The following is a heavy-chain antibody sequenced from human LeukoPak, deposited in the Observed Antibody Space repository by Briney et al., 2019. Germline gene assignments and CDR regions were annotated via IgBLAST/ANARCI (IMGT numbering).Heavy chain of an antibody. CDR2: TRNRANSYTT. CDR3: ARLSAQFRAFDI. CDR1: GFTFSDYY. V-gene: IGHV3-72*01. D-gene: IGHD2-15*01. Sequence: GGSLRLSCAASGFTFSDYYMDWVRQAPGKGLEWVGRTRNRANSYTTEYAAPVEGRFTISRDDSKNSLYLQMNSLKTEDTAVYYCARLSAQFRAFDIWGQGTMVTVSS. J-gene: IGHJ3*02.